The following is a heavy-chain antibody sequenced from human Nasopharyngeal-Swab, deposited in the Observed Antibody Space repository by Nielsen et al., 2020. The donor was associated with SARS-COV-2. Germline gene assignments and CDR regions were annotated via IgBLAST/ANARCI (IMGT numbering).Heavy chain of an antibody. Sequence: SVKVSCKASAGTFSSYAVSWARPAPGQGLEWMGGIIPIFGTANYAQKFQGRVTITADESTSTAFMELSSLRSEDTAVYYCAGWITMIRGATFDIWGQGTMVTVS. CDR3: AGWITMIRGATFDI. CDR2: IIPIFGTA. V-gene: IGHV1-69*13. D-gene: IGHD3-10*01. J-gene: IGHJ3*02. CDR1: AGTFSSYA.